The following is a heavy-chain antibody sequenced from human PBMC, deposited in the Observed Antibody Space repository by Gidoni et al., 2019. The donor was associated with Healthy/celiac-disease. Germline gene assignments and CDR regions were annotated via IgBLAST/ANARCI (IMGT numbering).Heavy chain of an antibody. CDR1: GGSFSGYY. V-gene: IGHV4-34*01. CDR3: ASGGFYGRQKVDY. Sequence: QVQLQQWGAGLLKPSETLSLTRAVYGGSFSGYYWSWIRQPPGKGLEWIGEINHSGSTNYNPSLKSRVTISVDTSKNQFSLKLSSVTAADTAVYYCASGGFYGRQKVDYWGQGTLVTVSS. CDR2: INHSGST. J-gene: IGHJ4*02. D-gene: IGHD4-17*01.